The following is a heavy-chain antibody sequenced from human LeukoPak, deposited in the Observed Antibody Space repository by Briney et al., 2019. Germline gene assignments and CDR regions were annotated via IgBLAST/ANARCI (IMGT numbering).Heavy chain of an antibody. CDR2: IKQDGSEK. D-gene: IGHD3-3*01. Sequence: PGGSLRLSCAASGFTFNRYWMSWVRQAPGKGLEWVANIKQDGSEKYYVDSVKGRFTISRDNAKNSLYLQMNSLRAEDTAVYYCARDFWSGYSSGHFDYWGQGTLVTVSS. J-gene: IGHJ4*02. CDR1: GFTFNRYW. V-gene: IGHV3-7*01. CDR3: ARDFWSGYSSGHFDY.